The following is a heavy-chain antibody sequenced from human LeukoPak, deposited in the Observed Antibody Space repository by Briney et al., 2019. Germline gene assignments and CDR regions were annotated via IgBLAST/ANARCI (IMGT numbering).Heavy chain of an antibody. V-gene: IGHV5-51*01. CDR2: IYPGDSDS. D-gene: IGHD3-22*01. Sequence: GESLKISCKGSGYNFTSYWIGWVRQMPGKGLEWMGIIYPGDSDSRYSPSFQGQVTISADKSISTAYLQWSSLKASDTAIYYCARPLNYYDSSGYYPRGFDIWGQGTMVTVSS. J-gene: IGHJ3*02. CDR1: GYNFTSYW. CDR3: ARPLNYYDSSGYYPRGFDI.